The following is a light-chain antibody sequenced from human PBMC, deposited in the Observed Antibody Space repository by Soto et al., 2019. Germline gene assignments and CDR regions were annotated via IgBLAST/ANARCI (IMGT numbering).Light chain of an antibody. CDR3: SSYTSSSTLYV. CDR2: DVS. J-gene: IGLJ1*01. V-gene: IGLV2-14*03. CDR1: SSDVGGYNY. Sequence: QSALPQPASVSGSPGQSITISCTGTSSDVGGYNYVSWYQQHPGKAPKLMIYDVSNRPSGVSYRFSGSKSGNTASLTISGLQAEDEADYYCSSYTSSSTLYVFGTGTKATVL.